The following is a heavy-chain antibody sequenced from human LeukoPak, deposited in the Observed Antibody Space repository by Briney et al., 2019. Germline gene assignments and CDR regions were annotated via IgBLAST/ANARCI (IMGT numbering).Heavy chain of an antibody. CDR2: INSDGSST. J-gene: IGHJ4*02. CDR1: GFTFSSYW. CDR3: ARRAYSSGWYYFDY. V-gene: IGHV3-74*01. D-gene: IGHD6-19*01. Sequence: PGGSLRLSCAASGFTFSSYWMHWVRQAPGKGLVWVSRINSDGSSTSYADSVKGRFTISRDNAKNTLYLQMNSLRAEDTAVYYCARRAYSSGWYYFDYWGQGTLVTVSS.